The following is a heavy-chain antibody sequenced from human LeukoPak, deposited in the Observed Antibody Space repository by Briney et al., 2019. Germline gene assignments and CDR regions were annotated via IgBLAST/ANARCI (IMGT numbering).Heavy chain of an antibody. Sequence: PGGSLRLSCAASGFTFSRHAMHWVRQAPGKGLEYISSISDNGGSTFYANSVKGRFTISGDNSNNMLYLQMGSLRVEDMAVYYCSRGLDRGYAYGPLEWGQGDLVTVSS. CDR2: ISDNGGST. CDR1: GFTFSRHA. D-gene: IGHD5-18*01. J-gene: IGHJ4*02. V-gene: IGHV3-64*01. CDR3: SRGLDRGYAYGPLE.